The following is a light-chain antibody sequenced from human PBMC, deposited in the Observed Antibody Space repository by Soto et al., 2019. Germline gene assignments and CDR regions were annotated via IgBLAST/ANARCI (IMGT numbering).Light chain of an antibody. J-gene: IGLJ1*01. CDR2: HDS. CDR3: QAWDSRSIV. CDR1: KLGPKY. V-gene: IGLV3-1*01. Sequence: SYELTQPPSVSVSPVQTASITCSGDKLGPKYVAWYQQEPGQSPVLVIYHDSKRPSGIPERFSGSNSGNTATLTIRGTQATDEADYYCQAWDSRSIVFGPGTKVTVL.